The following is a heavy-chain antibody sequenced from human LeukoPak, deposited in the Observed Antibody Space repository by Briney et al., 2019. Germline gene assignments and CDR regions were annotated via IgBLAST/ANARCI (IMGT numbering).Heavy chain of an antibody. CDR2: IYSGGST. CDR3: ARDQRGITIFGVVSWFDP. Sequence: QPGGSLRLSCAASGSTVSSNYMSWVRQAPGKGLEWVSVIYSGGSTYYADSVKGRFTISRDNSKNTLYLQMNSLRAEDTAVYYCARDQRGITIFGVVSWFDPWGQGTLVTVSS. CDR1: GSTVSSNY. V-gene: IGHV3-66*02. D-gene: IGHD3-3*01. J-gene: IGHJ5*02.